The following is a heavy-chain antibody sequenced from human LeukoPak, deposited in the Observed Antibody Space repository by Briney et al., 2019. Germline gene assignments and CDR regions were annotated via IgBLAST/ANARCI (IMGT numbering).Heavy chain of an antibody. V-gene: IGHV1-2*06. D-gene: IGHD3-3*01. CDR1: GYTFTGYY. J-gene: IGHJ5*02. CDR2: INPNSGGT. CDR3: ARNTYYDFWSGYYNKWFDP. Sequence: ASVKVSCKASGYTFTGYYMHWVRQAPGQGLEWMGRINPNSGGTNYAQKFQGRVTMTRDTSISTAYMELSRLRSDDTAVYYCARNTYYDFWSGYYNKWFDPWGQGTLVTVSS.